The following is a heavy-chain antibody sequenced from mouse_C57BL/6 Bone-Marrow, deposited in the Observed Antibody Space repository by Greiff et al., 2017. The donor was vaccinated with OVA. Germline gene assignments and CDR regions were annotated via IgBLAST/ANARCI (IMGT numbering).Heavy chain of an antibody. CDR2: IDPSDSYT. CDR1: GYTFTSYW. Sequence: VQLQQPGAELVRPGTSVKLSCKASGYTFTSYWMPWVKQRPGQGLEWIGVIDPSDSYTYYNQKFKGKATLTVDTSSSTAYMQLSSLTSEDYAVYYCARDSYDYGWFADWGKGTLVTVSA. V-gene: IGHV1-59*01. J-gene: IGHJ3*01. CDR3: ARDSYDYGWFAD. D-gene: IGHD2-4*01.